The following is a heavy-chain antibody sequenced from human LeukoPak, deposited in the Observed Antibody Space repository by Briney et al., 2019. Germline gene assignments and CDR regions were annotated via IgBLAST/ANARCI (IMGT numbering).Heavy chain of an antibody. CDR2: IRYDGSNK. D-gene: IGHD3-10*01. V-gene: IGHV3-30*02. CDR1: GFTFSSYG. J-gene: IGHJ5*02. CDR3: ARDYYGSAAGLRFDP. Sequence: GGSLRLSCAASGFTFSSYGMHWVRQAPGKGLEWVAFIRYDGSNKYYADSVKGRFTISRDNSKNTLYLQMNSLRAEDTAVYYCARDYYGSAAGLRFDPWGQGTLVTVSS.